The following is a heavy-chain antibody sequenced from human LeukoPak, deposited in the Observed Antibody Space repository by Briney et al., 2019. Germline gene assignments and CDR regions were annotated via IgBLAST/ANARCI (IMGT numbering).Heavy chain of an antibody. J-gene: IGHJ6*02. CDR3: ATYTHWVAGDV. CDR1: GFTFRVSW. D-gene: IGHD3-16*01. Sequence: PGGSLRLSCAASGFTFRVSWMSWVRQAPGKGLEWVANMNQDGSEKDYVDSVKGRFTISRDNARNSLYLQMGSLRAEDTAVYYCATYTHWVAGDVWGQGTTVTVSS. V-gene: IGHV3-7*01. CDR2: MNQDGSEK.